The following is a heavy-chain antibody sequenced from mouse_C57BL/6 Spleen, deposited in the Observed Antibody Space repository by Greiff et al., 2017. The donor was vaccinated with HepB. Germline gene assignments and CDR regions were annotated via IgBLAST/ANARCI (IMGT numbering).Heavy chain of an antibody. CDR2: IYPGSGST. CDR1: GYTFTSYW. V-gene: IGHV1-55*01. D-gene: IGHD1-1*01. J-gene: IGHJ1*03. Sequence: QVQLQQPGAELVKPGASVKMSCKASGYTFTSYWITWVKQRPGQGLEWIGDIYPGSGSTNYNEKFKSKATLTVDTSPSTAYMQLSSLTSEDSAVYYCARFIKGYFDVWGTGTTVTVSS. CDR3: ARFIKGYFDV.